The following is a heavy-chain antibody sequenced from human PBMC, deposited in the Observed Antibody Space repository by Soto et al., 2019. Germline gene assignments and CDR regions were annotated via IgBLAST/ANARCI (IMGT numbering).Heavy chain of an antibody. D-gene: IGHD3-22*01. CDR3: AREGPRITMIVVVTSNAFDI. Sequence: ASVKVSCKASGYTFTSYYMHWVRQAPGQGLEWMGIINPSGGSTSYAQKFQGRVTMTRDTSTSTVYMELSSLRSEDTAVYYCAREGPRITMIVVVTSNAFDIWGQGTMVTVSS. CDR1: GYTFTSYY. J-gene: IGHJ3*02. CDR2: INPSGGST. V-gene: IGHV1-46*01.